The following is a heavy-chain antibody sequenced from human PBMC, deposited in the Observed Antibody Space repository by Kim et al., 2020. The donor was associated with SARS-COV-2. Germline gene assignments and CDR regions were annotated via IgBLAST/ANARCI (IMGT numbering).Heavy chain of an antibody. CDR3: ARVAVAGTRAPYSP. D-gene: IGHD6-19*01. CDR2: IIPIFGTA. CDR1: GGTFSSYA. Sequence: SVKVSCKASGGTFSSYAISWVRQAPGQGLEWMGGIIPIFGTANYAQKFQGRVTITADESTSTAYMELSSLRSEDTAVYYCARVAVAGTRAPYSPWGQGTLVTVSS. J-gene: IGHJ5*02. V-gene: IGHV1-69*13.